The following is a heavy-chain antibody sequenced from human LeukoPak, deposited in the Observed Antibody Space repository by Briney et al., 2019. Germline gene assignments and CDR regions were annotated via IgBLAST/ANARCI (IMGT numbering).Heavy chain of an antibody. D-gene: IGHD3-10*02. V-gene: IGHV6-1*01. Sequence: SQTLSLTCAISGDSVSSNSAAWNWLRQSPSRGLEWLGRTYYRSKWYNDYAVSVKSRITITPDTSKTQFSLQLNSVTPEDTAVYFCARDKLLFGELSDYYYMDVWGKGTTVTVSS. CDR2: TYYRSKWYN. J-gene: IGHJ6*03. CDR1: GDSVSSNSAA. CDR3: ARDKLLFGELSDYYYMDV.